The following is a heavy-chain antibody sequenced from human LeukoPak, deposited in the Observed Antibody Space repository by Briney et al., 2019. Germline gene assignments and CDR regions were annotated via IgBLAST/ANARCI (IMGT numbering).Heavy chain of an antibody. CDR2: INHSGST. Sequence: PSETLSLTCAVYGGSFSGYYWSWIRQPPGKGLEWIGEINHSGSTNYNPSLKSRVTISVDTSKNQFSLKLSSVTAADTAVYYCARERIAAAYKDYWGQGTLVTVSS. D-gene: IGHD6-13*01. CDR1: GGSFSGYY. J-gene: IGHJ4*02. V-gene: IGHV4-34*01. CDR3: ARERIAAAYKDY.